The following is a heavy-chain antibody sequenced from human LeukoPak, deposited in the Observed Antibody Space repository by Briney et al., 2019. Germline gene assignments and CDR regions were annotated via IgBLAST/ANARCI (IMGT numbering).Heavy chain of an antibody. CDR3: ARVAGWHWFDP. D-gene: IGHD6-19*01. V-gene: IGHV4-34*01. CDR1: GGSFDGFY. J-gene: IGHJ5*02. Sequence: SETLSLTCAVYGGSFDGFYWSWFRQAPGGGLEWIGEVNHREVTHYNPSLKSRVTILADASKNQFSLKLTSVTAADTAVYYCARVAGWHWFDPWGQGTLVTVSS. CDR2: VNHREVT.